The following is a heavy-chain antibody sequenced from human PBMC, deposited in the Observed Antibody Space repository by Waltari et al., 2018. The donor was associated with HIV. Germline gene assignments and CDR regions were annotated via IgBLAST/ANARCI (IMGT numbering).Heavy chain of an antibody. CDR3: ARAYYDFWSGTGSSGNWFDP. V-gene: IGHV4-61*02. CDR2: IYTSGST. CDR1: GGSISSGSSY. D-gene: IGHD3-3*01. J-gene: IGHJ5*02. Sequence: QVQLQESGPGLVKPSQTLSLTCTVSGGSISSGSSYWSWIRQPAGKGMELIGRIYTSGSTNYNPSLKSRVTISVDTSKNQFSLKLRSVTAADTAVYYCARAYYDFWSGTGSSGNWFDPWGQGTLVTVSS.